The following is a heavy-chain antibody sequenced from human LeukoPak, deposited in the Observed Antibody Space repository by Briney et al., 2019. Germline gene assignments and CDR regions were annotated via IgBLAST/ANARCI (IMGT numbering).Heavy chain of an antibody. Sequence: PGGSLRLSCAASGFTFSSYWMHWVRQAPGKGLVWVSRINSDGSSTSYADSVKGRFTISRDNAKNTLYLQMNSLRAEDTAVYYCARVDYYDSSGYLTYYYYYYMYVWGKGTTVTVSS. CDR2: INSDGSST. D-gene: IGHD3-22*01. J-gene: IGHJ6*03. CDR3: ARVDYYDSSGYLTYYYYYYMYV. V-gene: IGHV3-74*01. CDR1: GFTFSSYW.